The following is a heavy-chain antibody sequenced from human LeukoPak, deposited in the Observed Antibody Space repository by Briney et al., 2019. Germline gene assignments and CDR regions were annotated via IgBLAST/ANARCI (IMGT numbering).Heavy chain of an antibody. CDR2: IYYSGNT. V-gene: IGHV4-59*01. Sequence: SETLSLTCTVSSGSISSYYWSWIRQPPGKGLEWIGYIYYSGNTNYNPSLKSRVTMSVDTSKNQFPLKLSSVTAADTAVYYCARDQGDILDYWGQGTLVTVSS. D-gene: IGHD2-21*02. J-gene: IGHJ4*02. CDR3: ARDQGDILDY. CDR1: SGSISSYY.